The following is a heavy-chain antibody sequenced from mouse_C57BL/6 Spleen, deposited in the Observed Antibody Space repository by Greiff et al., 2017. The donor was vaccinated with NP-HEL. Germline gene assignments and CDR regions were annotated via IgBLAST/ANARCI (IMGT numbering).Heavy chain of an antibody. D-gene: IGHD2-3*01. CDR3: ANFYDGYSYYAMDY. CDR2: IWSGGST. Sequence: QVHVKQSGPGLVQPSQSLSITCTVSGFSLTSYGVHWVRQPPGKGLEWLGVIWSGGSTDYNAAFISSLSISKDNSKSQVYLKMNSLQADDTAIYYCANFYDGYSYYAMDYWGQGTSVTVSS. J-gene: IGHJ4*01. CDR1: GFSLTSYG. V-gene: IGHV2-4*01.